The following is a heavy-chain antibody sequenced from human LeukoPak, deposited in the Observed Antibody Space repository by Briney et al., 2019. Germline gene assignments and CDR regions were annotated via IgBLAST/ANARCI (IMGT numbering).Heavy chain of an antibody. CDR1: GGSISSYY. CDR2: IYYSGST. CDR3: ARDLEYSSWFDP. J-gene: IGHJ5*02. D-gene: IGHD6-6*01. V-gene: IGHV4-59*01. Sequence: PSETLSLTGSVSGGSISSYYWSWIRQPPGKGLEWSGYIYYSGSTNYNPSLKSRVTISVDTSKNQFSLKLSSVTAADTAVYYCARDLEYSSWFDPWGQGTLVTVSS.